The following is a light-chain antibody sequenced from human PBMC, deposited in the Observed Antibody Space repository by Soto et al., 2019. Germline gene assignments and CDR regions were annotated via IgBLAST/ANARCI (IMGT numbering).Light chain of an antibody. J-gene: IGKJ1*01. CDR1: QSVLYSSNNKNY. V-gene: IGKV4-1*01. CDR2: WAS. Sequence: DIVMTQSPDSLAVSLGERATINCKSSQSVLYSSNNKNYLAWYQQKPGQPPKALIYWASTRESGVPDRFSGSGSGTDFTLTISSLQSEDFAVYYCQEYNNWPLWTFGQGTKVDIK. CDR3: QEYNNWPLWT.